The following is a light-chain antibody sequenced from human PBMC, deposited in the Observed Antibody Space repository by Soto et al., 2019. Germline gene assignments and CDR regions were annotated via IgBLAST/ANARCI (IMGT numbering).Light chain of an antibody. CDR3: TSYASSSSYV. J-gene: IGLJ1*01. CDR1: SSDVGGYDF. V-gene: IGLV2-14*01. Sequence: QSALTQPASVSGSPGQSITISCTGTSSDVGGYDFVSWYQQHPGKAPKLMIYDVSTRPSGVSSRFSGSKSGNTASLTISGIQAEDEGDYYCTSYASSSSYVFGTGTKVTVL. CDR2: DVS.